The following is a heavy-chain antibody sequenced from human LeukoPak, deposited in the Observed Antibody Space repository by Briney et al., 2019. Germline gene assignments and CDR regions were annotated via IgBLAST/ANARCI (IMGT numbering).Heavy chain of an antibody. V-gene: IGHV3-23*01. J-gene: IGHJ4*02. D-gene: IGHD6-13*01. CDR3: AKDRGYSSSWSDY. CDR1: GFTFSSYA. Sequence: GGSLRLSCAASGFTFSSYAMSWVRRAPGKGLEWVSAISGSGGSTYYADSVKGRFTISRDNSKNTLYLQMNSLRAEDTAVYYCAKDRGYSSSWSDYWGQGTLVTVSS. CDR2: ISGSGGST.